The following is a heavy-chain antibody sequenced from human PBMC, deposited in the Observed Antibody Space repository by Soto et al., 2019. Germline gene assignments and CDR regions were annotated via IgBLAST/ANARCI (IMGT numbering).Heavy chain of an antibody. D-gene: IGHD6-6*01. CDR3: ARQSIAAHPWYFDD. J-gene: IGHJ4*02. Sequence: PXESLKISWKGSGYSFTSYWLGWVRQMPGKGLEWMGIIYPGDSDTRYSPSFQGQVTISADKSISTAYLQWSSLKASDTAMYYCARQSIAAHPWYFDDWGQGTLVTVSS. V-gene: IGHV5-51*01. CDR2: IYPGDSDT. CDR1: GYSFTSYW.